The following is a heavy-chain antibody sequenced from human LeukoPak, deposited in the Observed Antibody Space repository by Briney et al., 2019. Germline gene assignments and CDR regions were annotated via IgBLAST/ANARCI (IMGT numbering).Heavy chain of an antibody. D-gene: IGHD2-2*01. V-gene: IGHV3-21*01. CDR3: ARVRLGYCSSVTCYGVDY. CDR2: ISSSSSDE. Sequence: GGSLRLSCAASGFTFSSYRMNWVRQAPGKGLEWVSSISSSSSDEFYADSVKGRFTISRDNDKNSFYLQMNSLRAEDTAVYYCARVRLGYCSSVTCYGVDYWGQGTLVTVSS. J-gene: IGHJ4*02. CDR1: GFTFSSYR.